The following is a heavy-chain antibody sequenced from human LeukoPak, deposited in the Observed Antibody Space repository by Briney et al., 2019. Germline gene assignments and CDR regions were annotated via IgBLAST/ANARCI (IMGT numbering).Heavy chain of an antibody. CDR1: GFTFSNYL. CDR2: IKTDGSEK. Sequence: GGSLRLSCEGSGFTFSNYLMGWVRQAPGKGLQWVANIKTDGSEKYYVDSVKGRFTISRDNAKNSLYLQMNSLRAEDTAVYYCATYSSLNRREFQYWGQGTLLTVSS. J-gene: IGHJ1*01. CDR3: ATYSSLNRREFQY. V-gene: IGHV3-7*01. D-gene: IGHD3-22*01.